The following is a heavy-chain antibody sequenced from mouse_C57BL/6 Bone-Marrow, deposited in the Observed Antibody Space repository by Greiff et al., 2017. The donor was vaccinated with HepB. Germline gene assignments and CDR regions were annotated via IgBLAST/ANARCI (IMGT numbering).Heavy chain of an antibody. J-gene: IGHJ4*01. CDR3: ARPAGAMDY. V-gene: IGHV1-50*01. CDR1: GYTFTSYW. Sequence: QVQLQQPGAELVKPGASVKLSCKASGYTFTSYWMQWVKQRPGQGLEWIGEIDPSDSDTNYNQKFKGKATLTVDTSSSTAYMQLSSLTSEDSAVYYCARPAGAMDYWGQGTSVTVSS. D-gene: IGHD3-1*01. CDR2: IDPSDSDT.